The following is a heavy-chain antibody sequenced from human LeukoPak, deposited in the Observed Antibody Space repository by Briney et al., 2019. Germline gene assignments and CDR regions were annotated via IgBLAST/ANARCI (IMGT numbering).Heavy chain of an antibody. V-gene: IGHV3-30*18. CDR3: AKDRGLQYFDWLLDY. CDR2: ISYDGSNK. J-gene: IGHJ4*02. D-gene: IGHD3-9*01. CDR1: GFTFSSYG. Sequence: GRSLRLSCAASGFTFSSYGMHWVRQAPGKGLEWVAVISYDGSNKYYADSVKGRFTISRDNSKNTLYLQMNSLRAEDTAVYYCAKDRGLQYFDWLLDYWGQGTLVTVSP.